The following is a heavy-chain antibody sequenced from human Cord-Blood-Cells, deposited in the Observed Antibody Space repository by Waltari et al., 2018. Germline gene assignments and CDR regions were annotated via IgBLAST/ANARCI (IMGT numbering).Heavy chain of an antibody. V-gene: IGHV2-5*02. CDR1: GFSLRTSGVG. Sequence: TLTCTFSGFSLRTSGVGVGWIRQPPGTALEWLALIYWDDDKRYSPSLKSRLTITKDTSKNQVVLTMTNMDPVDTATYYCAHDSSSNAFDIWGQGTMVTVSS. D-gene: IGHD6-6*01. CDR2: IYWDDDK. J-gene: IGHJ3*02. CDR3: AHDSSSNAFDI.